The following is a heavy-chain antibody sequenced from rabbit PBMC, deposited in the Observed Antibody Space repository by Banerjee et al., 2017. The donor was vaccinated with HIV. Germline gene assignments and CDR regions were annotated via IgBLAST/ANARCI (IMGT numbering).Heavy chain of an antibody. CDR3: ALAGYPNYGYARYFNL. D-gene: IGHD6-1*01. CDR2: IYTNSGNT. CDR1: GFDFSSYYY. Sequence: QEQLEESGGDLVKPEGSLTLTCTVSGFDFSSYYYMCWVRQAPGKGLELIACIYTNSGNTWYASWVNGRFTISRSTSLNTVDLEMTSLTAADTATYFCALAGYPNYGYARYFNLWGPGTLVTVS. J-gene: IGHJ4*01. V-gene: IGHV1S43*01.